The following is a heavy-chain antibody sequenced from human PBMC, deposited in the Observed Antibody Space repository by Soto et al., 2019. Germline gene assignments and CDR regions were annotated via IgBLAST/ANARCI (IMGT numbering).Heavy chain of an antibody. D-gene: IGHD3-10*01. Sequence: KTSETLSLTCTVSGGSISSGGYYWSWIRQHPGKGLEWIGYIYYSGSTYYNPSLKSRVTISVDTSKNQFSLKLSSVTAADTAVYYCARLLDGSGSYPNNWFDPWGQGTLVTVSS. CDR2: IYYSGST. CDR1: GGSISSGGYY. CDR3: ARLLDGSGSYPNNWFDP. V-gene: IGHV4-31*03. J-gene: IGHJ5*02.